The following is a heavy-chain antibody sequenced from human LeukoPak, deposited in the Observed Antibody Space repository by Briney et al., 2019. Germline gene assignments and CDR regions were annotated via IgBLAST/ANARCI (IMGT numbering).Heavy chain of an antibody. D-gene: IGHD3-10*01. CDR1: GFTFNTYW. CDR2: IRSDGSST. J-gene: IGHJ4*01. V-gene: IGHV3-74*01. CDR3: AGVLGVRDLAYFDY. Sequence: GGSLRLSCAASGFTFNTYWMHWVRHAPGKGLVWVSRIRSDGSSTRYADSVRGRFTISRDNAKNTLYLQMNSLRAEDTAVYYCAGVLGVRDLAYFDYWGHGTLVTVSS.